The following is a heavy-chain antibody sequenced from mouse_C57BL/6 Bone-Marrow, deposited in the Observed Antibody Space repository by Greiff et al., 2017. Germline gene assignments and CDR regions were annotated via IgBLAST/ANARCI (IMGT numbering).Heavy chain of an antibody. CDR1: GYTFTSYC. D-gene: IGHD1-1*01. CDR2: IYPGSGST. V-gene: IGHV1-55*01. Sequence: VQLQQSGAELVKPGASVKMSCKASGYTFTSYCITWVKQSPGQGLEWIGDIYPGSGSTNYNEKFKSKATLTVDTSSSTAYMQLSSLTSEDSAVYYYARYYYGSSDYWGQGTTLTVSS. J-gene: IGHJ2*01. CDR3: ARYYYGSSDY.